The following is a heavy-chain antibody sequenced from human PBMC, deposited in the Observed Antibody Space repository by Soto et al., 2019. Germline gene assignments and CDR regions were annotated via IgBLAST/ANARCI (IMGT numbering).Heavy chain of an antibody. D-gene: IGHD3-3*01. J-gene: IGHJ6*02. V-gene: IGHV4-39*01. Sequence: QLQLQESGPGLVKPSETLSLTCNVSGGSISSSSYYWGWIRQPPGKGLEWVGSIYYSGTTYYNPSLKSRVTISVDTSKNQFSLNLSSVTAADTAVYYCARHWTAFGVFDYDFWRNYNHGMDVWGQGTTVSVSS. CDR3: ARHWTAFGVFDYDFWRNYNHGMDV. CDR1: GGSISSSSYY. CDR2: IYYSGTT.